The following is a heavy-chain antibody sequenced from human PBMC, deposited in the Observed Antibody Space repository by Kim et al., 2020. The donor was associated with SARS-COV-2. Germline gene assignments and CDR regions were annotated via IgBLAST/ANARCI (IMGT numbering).Heavy chain of an antibody. CDR1: GFTLSSYG. J-gene: IGHJ6*02. D-gene: IGHD3-10*01. Sequence: GGSLRLSCAASGFTLSSYGMHWVRQAPGKGLEWVAVIWYDGSNKYYADSVKGRFTISRDNSKNTLYLQMNSLRAEDTAVYYCARDTYYYGSGSYYSSLVGYYYYYGMDVWGQGTTVTVSS. V-gene: IGHV3-33*01. CDR3: ARDTYYYGSGSYYSSLVGYYYYYGMDV. CDR2: IWYDGSNK.